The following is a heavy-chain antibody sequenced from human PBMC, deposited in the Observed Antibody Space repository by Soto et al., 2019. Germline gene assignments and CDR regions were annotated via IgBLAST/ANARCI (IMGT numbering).Heavy chain of an antibody. CDR2: IYYSGST. V-gene: IGHV4-39*01. D-gene: IGHD5-18*01. Sequence: PSDTLSLTCTVSGGSISSSSYYWGWIRQPPGKGLEWIGSIYYSGSTYYNPSLKSRVTISVDTSKNQFSLKLSSVTAADTAVYYCARTVDTAIDLPSGFDYWGQGTLVTVSS. J-gene: IGHJ4*02. CDR3: ARTVDTAIDLPSGFDY. CDR1: GGSISSSSYY.